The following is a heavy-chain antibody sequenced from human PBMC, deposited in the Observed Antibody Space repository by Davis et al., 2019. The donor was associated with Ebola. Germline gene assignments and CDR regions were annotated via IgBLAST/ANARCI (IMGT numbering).Heavy chain of an antibody. V-gene: IGHV3-53*01. J-gene: IGHJ4*02. CDR2: ITNNGGST. D-gene: IGHD3-10*01. Sequence: GESLKISCAASGFTVSSNYMSWVRQAPGKGLEWVSLITNNGGSTYYTDSVKGRFTISRDNSRRLLYLQMKSLSAEDTAIYYCAKSVWGDGSTPYFDYWGQGTLVTVSS. CDR3: AKSVWGDGSTPYFDY. CDR1: GFTVSSNY.